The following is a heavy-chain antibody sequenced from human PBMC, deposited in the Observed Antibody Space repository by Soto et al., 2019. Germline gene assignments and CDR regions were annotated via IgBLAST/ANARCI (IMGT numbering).Heavy chain of an antibody. Sequence: EVPLVESGGGLVQPGGSLRLSCAASGFTFSSYWMHWVRQAPGKGLVWVSRINSDGSSTSYADSVKGRFTISRDNAKNTLYLQMNSLRAEDMAVYYCARDHDYVYNWFDPWGQGTLVTVSS. J-gene: IGHJ5*02. D-gene: IGHD4-17*01. CDR1: GFTFSSYW. CDR2: INSDGSST. CDR3: ARDHDYVYNWFDP. V-gene: IGHV3-74*01.